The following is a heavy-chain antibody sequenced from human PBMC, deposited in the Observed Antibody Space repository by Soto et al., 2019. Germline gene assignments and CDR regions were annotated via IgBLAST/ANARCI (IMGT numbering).Heavy chain of an antibody. CDR1: GYTFSSYG. V-gene: IGHV3-23*01. J-gene: IGHJ4*02. D-gene: IGHD2-2*02. CDR2: ISGRGGNT. Sequence: GSLRLSCAASGYTFSSYGMTWVRQAPGKGLEWVSAISGRGGNTYYADSVKGRFTISRDDSRSTLYLQMNSLRVDDSAIYYCAKDLFGCSGPNCCTGLPYYYGNWGQGTLVTVSS. CDR3: AKDLFGCSGPNCCTGLPYYYGN.